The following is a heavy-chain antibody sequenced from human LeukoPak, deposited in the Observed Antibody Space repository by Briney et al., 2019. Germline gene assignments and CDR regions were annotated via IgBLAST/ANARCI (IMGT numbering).Heavy chain of an antibody. CDR3: AKEGAMGYYYDSSGYYYGPYFDY. CDR2: ISGSGGST. Sequence: GGSLRLSCAASGFTFSSYGMSWVRQAPGKGLEWVSAISGSGGSTYYADSVKGRFTISRDNSKNTLYLKMNSLRAEDTAVYYCAKEGAMGYYYDSSGYYYGPYFDYWGQGTLVTVSS. J-gene: IGHJ4*02. CDR1: GFTFSSYG. D-gene: IGHD3-22*01. V-gene: IGHV3-23*01.